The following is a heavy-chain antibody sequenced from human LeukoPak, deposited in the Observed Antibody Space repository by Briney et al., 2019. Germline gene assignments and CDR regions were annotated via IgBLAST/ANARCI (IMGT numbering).Heavy chain of an antibody. V-gene: IGHV1-46*01. D-gene: IGHD6-19*01. CDR3: ARDYFGSRTRLAVAAKAVFGY. Sequence: GASVKVSCKASGYTFTSYYMHWVRQAPGQGLEWMGIINPSGGSTSYAQKFQGRVTMTRDTSTSTVYMELSSLRSEDTAVYYCARDYFGSRTRLAVAAKAVFGYWGQGTLVTVSS. CDR2: INPSGGST. CDR1: GYTFTSYY. J-gene: IGHJ4*02.